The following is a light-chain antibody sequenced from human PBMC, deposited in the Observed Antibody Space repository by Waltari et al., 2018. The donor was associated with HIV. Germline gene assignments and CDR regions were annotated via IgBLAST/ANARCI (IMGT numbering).Light chain of an antibody. Sequence: SYELTQPPSVSVSPGKTASITCSGDKLGSNFAYWYQQRPGQSPILVIYQHTKRPPEIPERFSGSNSGNTATLTISGTQAMDEADYYCQSWDASSVVFGGGTKLTVL. CDR1: KLGSNF. J-gene: IGLJ3*02. CDR3: QSWDASSVV. CDR2: QHT. V-gene: IGLV3-1*01.